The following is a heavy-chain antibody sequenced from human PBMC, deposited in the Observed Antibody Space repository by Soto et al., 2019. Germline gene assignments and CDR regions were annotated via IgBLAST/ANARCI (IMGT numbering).Heavy chain of an antibody. D-gene: IGHD3-10*01. Sequence: GASVKVSCKASGYIFTDYYMHWVRQAPGQDLEWMGLINPSGGSTSYAQKFQGRVTMTRDTSTNTVYMELSSLRSEDTAVYYCARDKMVRGVIITDYYYGMDVWGQGTTVTVSS. CDR1: GYIFTDYY. CDR2: INPSGGST. CDR3: ARDKMVRGVIITDYYYGMDV. V-gene: IGHV1-46*01. J-gene: IGHJ6*02.